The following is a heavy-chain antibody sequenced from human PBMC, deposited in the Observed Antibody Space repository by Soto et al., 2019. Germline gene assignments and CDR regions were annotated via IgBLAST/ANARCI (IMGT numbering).Heavy chain of an antibody. CDR2: IIPIFGTA. CDR1: GGTFSSYS. J-gene: IGHJ4*02. CDR3: ARESDYDSSGYLDY. Sequence: SVKVSCKASGGTFSSYSISWVRQAPGQGLEWMGGIIPIFGTANYAQKFQGRVTITADESTSTAYMELSSLRSEDTAVYYCARESDYDSSGYLDYWGQGTLVTVSS. D-gene: IGHD3-22*01. V-gene: IGHV1-69*13.